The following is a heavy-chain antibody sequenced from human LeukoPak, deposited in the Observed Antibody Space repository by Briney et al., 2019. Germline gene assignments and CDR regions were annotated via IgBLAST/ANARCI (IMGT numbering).Heavy chain of an antibody. CDR3: ARLGGDIVVVPAAIFFDY. D-gene: IGHD2-2*01. V-gene: IGHV4-39*01. Sequence: SETLCLTCTVSGGSISNSSYYGGWIRQPPGKGLESIGSIYYSGSTYYNPSLKSRVTISVDTSKNQFSLKLSSVTAADTAVYYCARLGGDIVVVPAAIFFDYWGQGTLVTVSS. CDR1: GGSISNSSYY. J-gene: IGHJ4*02. CDR2: IYYSGST.